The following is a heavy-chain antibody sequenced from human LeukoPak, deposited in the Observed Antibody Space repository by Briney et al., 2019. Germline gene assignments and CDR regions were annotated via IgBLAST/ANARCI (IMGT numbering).Heavy chain of an antibody. CDR2: IYYSGST. Sequence: SETLSLTCTVSGGSISSSSYYWGWIRQPPGKGLEWIGSIYYSGSTYYNPSLKSRVTISVDTSKNQFSLRLSSVTAADTAVYYCAGRQRWPFDYWGQGTLVTVSS. J-gene: IGHJ4*02. V-gene: IGHV4-39*01. CDR1: GGSISSSSYY. CDR3: AGRQRWPFDY. D-gene: IGHD4-23*01.